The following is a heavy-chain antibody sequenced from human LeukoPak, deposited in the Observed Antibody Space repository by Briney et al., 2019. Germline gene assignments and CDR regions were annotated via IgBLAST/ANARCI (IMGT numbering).Heavy chain of an antibody. J-gene: IGHJ5*01. CDR1: GFTFSSYA. Sequence: GGSLRLSCAASGFTFSSYAMSWVRQAPGKGLEWVAVISYDGSNKYYADSVKGRFTISRDNSKNTLYLQMNSLRGEDTAAYYCAKDAVRGSGRINWFDSWGQGTLVTVSS. CDR3: AKDAVRGSGRINWFDS. D-gene: IGHD3-10*01. CDR2: ISYDGSNK. V-gene: IGHV3-30-3*01.